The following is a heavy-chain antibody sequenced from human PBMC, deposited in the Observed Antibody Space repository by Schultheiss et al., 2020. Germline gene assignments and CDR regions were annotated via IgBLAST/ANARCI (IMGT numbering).Heavy chain of an antibody. J-gene: IGHJ6*02. CDR1: GGSISSYY. D-gene: IGHD3-10*01. V-gene: IGHV4-4*07. Sequence: SETLSLTCTVSGGSISSYYWSWIRQPAGKGLEWIGRIYTSGSTNYNPSLKSRVTMSVDTSKNQFSLKLSSVTAADTAVYYCARDRSGVRGVIDDGMDVWGQGTTVTVSS. CDR3: ARDRSGVRGVIDDGMDV. CDR2: IYTSGST.